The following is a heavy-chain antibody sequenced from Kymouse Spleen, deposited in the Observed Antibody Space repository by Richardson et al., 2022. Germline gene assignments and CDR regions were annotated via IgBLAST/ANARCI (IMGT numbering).Heavy chain of an antibody. CDR3: TRQDWNYAYFDL. CDR2: IRSKANSYAT. D-gene: IGHD1-7*01. V-gene: IGHV3-73*02. Sequence: EVQLVESGGGLVQPGGSLKLSCAASGFTFSGSAMHWVRQASGKGLEWVGRIRSKANSYATAYAASVKGRFTISRDDSKNTAYLQMNSLKTEDTAVYYCTRQDWNYAYFDLWGRGTLVTVSS. CDR1: GFTFSGSA. J-gene: IGHJ2*01.